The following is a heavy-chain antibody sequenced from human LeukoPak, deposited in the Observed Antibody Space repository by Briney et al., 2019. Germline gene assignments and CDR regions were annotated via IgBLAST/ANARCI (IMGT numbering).Heavy chain of an antibody. J-gene: IGHJ4*02. CDR1: GGSISSYY. D-gene: IGHD1-7*01. V-gene: IGHV4-59*01. Sequence: SETLSLTCTVSGGSISSYYRSWIRQPPGKGLEWIGYIYYSGSTKYNPSLKSRVTISVAASKTQCTLKLNAVTAADTAVYYCARGSRELYYFDYWGQGTLVTVSS. CDR2: IYYSGST. CDR3: ARGSRELYYFDY.